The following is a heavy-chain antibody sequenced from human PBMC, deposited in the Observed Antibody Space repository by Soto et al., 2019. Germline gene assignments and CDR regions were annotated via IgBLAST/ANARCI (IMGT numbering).Heavy chain of an antibody. Sequence: EVQLLESGGGLVQPGGSLRLSCAASGFTFSSYAMSWVRQAPGKGLEWVSAISGSGGSTYYADSVKGRFTISRDNSKNTLYLQRNSLRAEDTAVYYCAKPVWGSSPGLDAFDIWGQGTMVTVSS. J-gene: IGHJ3*02. CDR1: GFTFSSYA. CDR3: AKPVWGSSPGLDAFDI. D-gene: IGHD3-16*01. CDR2: ISGSGGST. V-gene: IGHV3-23*01.